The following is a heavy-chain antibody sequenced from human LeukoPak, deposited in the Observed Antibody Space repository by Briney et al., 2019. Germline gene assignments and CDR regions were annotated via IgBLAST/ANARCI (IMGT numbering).Heavy chain of an antibody. J-gene: IGHJ4*02. CDR1: GDSISSSSYY. CDR2: IYYSGST. D-gene: IGHD3-16*02. CDR3: AREDYDYVWGSYRLPTY. Sequence: TSETLSLTCTVSGDSISSSSYYWGWIRQPPGKGLEWIGSIYYSGSTYYNASLKSRVTISVDTSKNQLSLKLSSVTVADTAVYYCAREDYDYVWGSYRLPTYWGQGTLVTVSS. V-gene: IGHV4-39*02.